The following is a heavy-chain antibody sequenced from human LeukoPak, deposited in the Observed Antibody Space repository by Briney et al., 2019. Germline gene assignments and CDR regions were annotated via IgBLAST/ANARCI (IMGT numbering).Heavy chain of an antibody. D-gene: IGHD2-8*01. CDR3: ARGWGYCTNGVCPYGYRGTDY. Sequence: SETLSLTCAVYGGSFSGYYWSWIRQPPGKGLEWIGEINHSGSTNYNPSLKGRVTISVDTSRNQFSLKLSSVTAADTAVYYCARGWGYCTNGVCPYGYRGTDYWGQGTLVTVSS. CDR2: INHSGST. J-gene: IGHJ4*02. V-gene: IGHV4-34*01. CDR1: GGSFSGYY.